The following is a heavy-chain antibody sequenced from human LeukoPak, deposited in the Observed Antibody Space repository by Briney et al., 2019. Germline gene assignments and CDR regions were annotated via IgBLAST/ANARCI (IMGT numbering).Heavy chain of an antibody. CDR3: AADYGGNSSPPYYYYGMDV. CDR1: GFTFTSSA. CDR2: IVVGSGNT. J-gene: IGHJ6*02. Sequence: SVNVSCKASGFTFTSSAMQWVRQARGQRLEWIGWIVVGSGNTNYAQKFQERVTITRDMSTSTAYMELSSLRSEDTAVYYCAADYGGNSSPPYYYYGMDVWGQGTTVTVSS. V-gene: IGHV1-58*02. D-gene: IGHD4-23*01.